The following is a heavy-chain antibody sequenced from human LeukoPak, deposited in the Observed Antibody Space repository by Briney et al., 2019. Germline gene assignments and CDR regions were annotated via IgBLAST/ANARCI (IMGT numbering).Heavy chain of an antibody. D-gene: IGHD6-13*01. CDR2: TYYRSKWYN. CDR3: VRGIAAAGHYGS. CDR1: GERVSSHRAA. V-gene: IGHV6-1*01. J-gene: IGHJ5*02. Sequence: SQTLSLTYPLSGERVSSHRAALNWIRQSPSRGLEWLGRTYYRSKWYNDYAVSVKSRITINPGTSKNQFSLQLNSVTPEDTAVYYCVRGIAAAGHYGSWGQGTLVTVSS.